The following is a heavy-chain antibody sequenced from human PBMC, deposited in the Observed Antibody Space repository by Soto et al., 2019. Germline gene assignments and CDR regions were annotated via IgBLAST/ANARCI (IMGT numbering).Heavy chain of an antibody. J-gene: IGHJ4*02. Sequence: ASVKVSCKASGFTFTSSAVQWVRQARGQRLEWIGWIVVGSGNTNYAQKFQERVTITRDMSTSTAYMELSSLRSEDTAVYYCAAFHYYYDSSGYYPFFDYWGQGTLVTVSS. CDR2: IVVGSGNT. D-gene: IGHD3-22*01. CDR1: GFTFTSSA. CDR3: AAFHYYYDSSGYYPFFDY. V-gene: IGHV1-58*01.